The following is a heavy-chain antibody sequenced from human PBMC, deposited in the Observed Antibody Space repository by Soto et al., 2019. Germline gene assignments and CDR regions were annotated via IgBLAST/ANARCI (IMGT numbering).Heavy chain of an antibody. CDR3: AKAYFVWSSEQPYYFDY. D-gene: IGHD3-16*01. CDR1: GFTFSNYA. CDR2: ISGSGGRS. V-gene: IGHV3-23*01. Sequence: EVQLLDSGGGLVRPGGSLRLSCAASGFTFSNYAMTWVRQGPGKGLEWVLGISGSGGRSYYADCVKGRSTISRNNSKSTLYLQMNSLRAEDTAVYYCAKAYFVWSSEQPYYFDYWGQGTLVTFSS. J-gene: IGHJ4*02.